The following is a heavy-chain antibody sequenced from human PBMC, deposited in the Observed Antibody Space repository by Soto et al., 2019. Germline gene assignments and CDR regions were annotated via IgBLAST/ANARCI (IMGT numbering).Heavy chain of an antibody. CDR1: GFTFGSYA. CDR3: TRYYYESSGDYVD. D-gene: IGHD3-22*01. Sequence: GGSLRLSCTGSGFTFGSYALSWVRQAPGKGLDWVGVSSSEANGGTTDYAASVKGRITISRDDSKSIAYMEINSLQTEDTAVYYWTRYYYESSGDYVDWGQGALVTVSS. J-gene: IGHJ4*02. V-gene: IGHV3-49*04. CDR2: SSSEANGGTT.